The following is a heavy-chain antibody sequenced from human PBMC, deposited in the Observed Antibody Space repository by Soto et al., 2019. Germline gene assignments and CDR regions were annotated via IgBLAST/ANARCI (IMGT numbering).Heavy chain of an antibody. Sequence: GGSLRLSCAASGITFSDDYMDWVRQAPGKGLEWVGRSRNKAKSYTTEYAASVKGRFTISRDDSKNSLYLQMNSLKTEDTAVYYCARDLKRDYWHYMDVWGKGTTVTVSS. D-gene: IGHD2-8*02. J-gene: IGHJ6*03. CDR2: SRNKAKSYTT. CDR3: ARDLKRDYWHYMDV. V-gene: IGHV3-72*01. CDR1: GITFSDDY.